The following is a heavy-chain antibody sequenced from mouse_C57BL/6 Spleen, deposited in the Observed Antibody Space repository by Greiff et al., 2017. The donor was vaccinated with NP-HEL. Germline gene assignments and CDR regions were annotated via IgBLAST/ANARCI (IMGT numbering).Heavy chain of an antibody. CDR1: GYSFTGYY. Sequence: VQLKQSGPELVKPGASVKISCKASGYSFTGYYMHWVKQSHGNILDWIGYIYPYNGVSCYNQKFKGKATLTVDKSSSTAYMELRSLTSEDSAVYYCARGGDYGQGRYFDVWGTGTTVTVSS. J-gene: IGHJ1*03. CDR3: ARGGDYGQGRYFDV. D-gene: IGHD1-1*02. V-gene: IGHV1-31*01. CDR2: IYPYNGVS.